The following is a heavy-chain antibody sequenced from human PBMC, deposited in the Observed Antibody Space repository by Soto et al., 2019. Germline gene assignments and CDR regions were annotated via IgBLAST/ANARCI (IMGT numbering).Heavy chain of an antibody. CDR3: ARRGYCSSTSCYAGLNDAFDI. CDR2: IYCSGGT. Sequence: SETLSLTCTVSGGSISTTSCYYWGWIRQPPGKGLEWIGSIYCSGGTYYNPSLKSRVAISVDTSRSQFSLKLSSVTAADTAVYYCARRGYCSSTSCYAGLNDAFDIWGQGTMVTVSS. J-gene: IGHJ3*02. V-gene: IGHV4-39*01. CDR1: GGSISTTSCYY. D-gene: IGHD2-2*01.